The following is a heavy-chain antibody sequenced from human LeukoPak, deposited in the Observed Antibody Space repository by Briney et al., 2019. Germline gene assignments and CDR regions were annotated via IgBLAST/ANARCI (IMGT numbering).Heavy chain of an antibody. CDR3: AKFHDSYYYDSSGYNY. D-gene: IGHD3-22*01. J-gene: IGHJ4*02. Sequence: GGSLRLSCAASGFTFSSYAMSWVRQAPGKGLEWVSAISGSGGSTYYADSAKGRFTISRDNSKNTLYLQMNSLRAEDTAVYYCAKFHDSYYYDSSGYNYWGQGTLVTVSS. CDR1: GFTFSSYA. CDR2: ISGSGGST. V-gene: IGHV3-23*01.